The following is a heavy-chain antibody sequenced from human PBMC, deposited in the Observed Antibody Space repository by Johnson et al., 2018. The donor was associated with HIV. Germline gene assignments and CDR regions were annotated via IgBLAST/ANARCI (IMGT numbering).Heavy chain of an antibody. CDR1: GFTFDDYA. V-gene: IGHV3-9*01. D-gene: IGHD2-15*01. Sequence: QLVESGGGLVQPGRSLRLSCAASGFTFDDYAMHWVRQAPGKGLEWVSGISWNSGSIGYADSVKGRFTISRDNAKNSLYLQMNSLRAEDTALYYCARGAALPAAFDIWGQGTMVTVSS. CDR2: ISWNSGSI. CDR3: ARGAALPAAFDI. J-gene: IGHJ3*02.